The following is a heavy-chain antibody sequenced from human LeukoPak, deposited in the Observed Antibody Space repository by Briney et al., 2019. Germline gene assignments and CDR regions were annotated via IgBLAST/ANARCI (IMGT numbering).Heavy chain of an antibody. Sequence: GGSLRLSCAASGFTFSSYWMSWVRQAPGKGLEWVANIKQDGSEKYYVDSVKGRFTISRDNAKNSLYLQMNSLRAEDTAAYYCAREFRYYGSGRLKYYFDYWGQGTLVTVSS. V-gene: IGHV3-7*01. D-gene: IGHD3-10*01. CDR2: IKQDGSEK. CDR1: GFTFSSYW. J-gene: IGHJ4*02. CDR3: AREFRYYGSGRLKYYFDY.